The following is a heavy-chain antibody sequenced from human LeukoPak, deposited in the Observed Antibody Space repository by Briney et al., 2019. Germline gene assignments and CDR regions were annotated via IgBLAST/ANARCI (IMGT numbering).Heavy chain of an antibody. CDR3: ARDENGSYLHY. D-gene: IGHD1-26*01. J-gene: IGHJ4*02. CDR1: GFSFRSYA. V-gene: IGHV3-30-3*01. CDR2: ISYDGSNN. Sequence: GGSLRPSCAASGFSFRSYAMHWVRQAPGKGLEWMAFISYDGSNNYYADSVKGRFTISRDNSKNTLYLQMTSLRADDTAIYYCARDENGSYLHYWGQGTLVTVSS.